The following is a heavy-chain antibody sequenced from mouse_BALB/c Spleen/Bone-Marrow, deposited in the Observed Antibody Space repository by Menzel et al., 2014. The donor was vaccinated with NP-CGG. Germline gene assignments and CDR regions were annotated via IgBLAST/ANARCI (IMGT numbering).Heavy chain of an antibody. CDR2: IRSKSNNYAT. Sequence: EVQVEESGGGLVQPKGSLKLSCAASGFTFNTYAMNWVRQAPGKGLEWVARIRSKSNNYATYYADSVKDRFTISRDDSQSMHYLQMNNLKTEDTAMYYCVRQNYDYAWFAYWGQGTLVTVSA. V-gene: IGHV10-1*02. CDR3: VRQNYDYAWFAY. D-gene: IGHD2-4*01. CDR1: GFTFNTYA. J-gene: IGHJ3*01.